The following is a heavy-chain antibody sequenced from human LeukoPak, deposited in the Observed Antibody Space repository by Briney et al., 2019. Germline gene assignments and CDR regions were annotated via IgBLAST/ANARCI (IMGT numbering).Heavy chain of an antibody. Sequence: VGSLRLSCEASGFNFRRYWLSWVRQAPGKGLEWVANIRDDGSEKFYVDSVKGRFTISRDNTKNSLYLQMNSLRAEDTAVYYCAGFRVSVWGQGTLVTVSS. CDR1: GFNFRRYW. D-gene: IGHD3-10*01. CDR3: AGFRVSV. CDR2: IRDDGSEK. V-gene: IGHV3-7*01. J-gene: IGHJ4*02.